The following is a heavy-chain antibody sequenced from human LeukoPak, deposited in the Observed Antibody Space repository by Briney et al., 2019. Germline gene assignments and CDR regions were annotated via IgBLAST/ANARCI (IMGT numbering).Heavy chain of an antibody. CDR3: ARLTPYSGSPLGDY. CDR1: GGSISSSSNF. CDR2: ISYSGST. Sequence: SETLSLTCTASGGSISSSSNFWGWIRQPPGKGLEWIGSISYSGSTYYNTSLKSRVTISVDTSKNQFSLKLSSVTAADTAVYYCARLTPYSGSPLGDYWGQGTLVTVSS. V-gene: IGHV4-39*01. J-gene: IGHJ4*02. D-gene: IGHD1-26*01.